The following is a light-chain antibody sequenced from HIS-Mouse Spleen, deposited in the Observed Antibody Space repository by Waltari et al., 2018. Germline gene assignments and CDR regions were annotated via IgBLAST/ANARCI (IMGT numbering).Light chain of an antibody. CDR3: QSADSSGTYSYV. CDR1: ALPKQY. Sequence: SYELTQPPSVSVSPGQTARITCSGDALPKQYAYWYQQKPGQAPVLVIYKDSERPSGIHERFSGSSSGTTVTLTISGVQAEDEADYYCQSADSSGTYSYVFGTGTKVTVL. V-gene: IGLV3-25*03. CDR2: KDS. J-gene: IGLJ1*01.